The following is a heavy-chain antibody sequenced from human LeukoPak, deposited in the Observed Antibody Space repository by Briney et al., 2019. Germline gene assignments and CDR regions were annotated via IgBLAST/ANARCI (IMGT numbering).Heavy chain of an antibody. J-gene: IGHJ4*02. CDR3: ARAPSYGDYGGDH. Sequence: ASVKASCKASGYTFTNYGISWVRQAPGQGLEWMGWISANNGVTNYAQKLQGRATMTTDTSTSSAYMELGSLRSDDTAVYYCARAPSYGDYGGDHWGQGTLLTVSS. D-gene: IGHD4-17*01. V-gene: IGHV1-18*01. CDR1: GYTFTNYG. CDR2: ISANNGVT.